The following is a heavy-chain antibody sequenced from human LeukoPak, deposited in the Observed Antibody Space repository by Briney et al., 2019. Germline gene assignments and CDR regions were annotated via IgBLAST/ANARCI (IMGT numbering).Heavy chain of an antibody. Sequence: SVKVSCEASGYAFTSYDISWVRQAPGQGLEWMGGIIPIFGTANYAQKFQGRVTITADESTSTAYMELSSLRSEDTAVYYCARDLGGSTRDLYYYYGMDVWGKGTTVTVSS. CDR2: IIPIFGTA. D-gene: IGHD2-2*01. CDR3: ARDLGGSTRDLYYYYGMDV. J-gene: IGHJ6*04. V-gene: IGHV1-69*13. CDR1: GYAFTSYD.